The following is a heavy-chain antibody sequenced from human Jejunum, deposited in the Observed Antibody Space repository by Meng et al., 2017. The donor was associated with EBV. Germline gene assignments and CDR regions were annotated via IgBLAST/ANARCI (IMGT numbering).Heavy chain of an antibody. V-gene: IGHV3-23*01. CDR1: GFTFSSYS. J-gene: IGHJ4*02. CDR2: VSGSGGNT. CDR3: AKLLKY. Sequence: GRLLGSGGGLVQLGGALGLSCAASGFTFSSYSMSWVRQAPGKGLEWVSTVSGSGGNTYYADSVKGRFTISRDISKNTLYLQMNSLTAEDTAIYYCAKLLKYWGQGTLVTVSS.